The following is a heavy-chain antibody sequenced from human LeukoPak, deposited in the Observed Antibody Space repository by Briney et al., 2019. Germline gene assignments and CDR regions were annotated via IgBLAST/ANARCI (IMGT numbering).Heavy chain of an antibody. D-gene: IGHD3-22*01. CDR1: GGSISSSSYY. CDR2: IYYSGGT. J-gene: IGHJ4*02. Sequence: SETLSLTCTVSGGSISSSSYYWGWIRQPPGKGLEWIGSIYYSGGTYYNPSLKSRVTISVDTSKNQFSLKLNFVTAADTAVYYCVRPGDSSGYYYGFEYWGQGTLVTVSS. V-gene: IGHV4-39*01. CDR3: VRPGDSSGYYYGFEY.